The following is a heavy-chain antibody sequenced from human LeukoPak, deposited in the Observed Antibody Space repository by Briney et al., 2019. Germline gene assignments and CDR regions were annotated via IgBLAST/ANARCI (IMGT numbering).Heavy chain of an antibody. J-gene: IGHJ4*02. CDR1: GGSISSYY. Sequence: SETLSLTCTVSGGSISSYYWSWIRQSPGKGLEWIGYIYYSGSTNYNPSLKSRVTISVDTSKNQFSLKLSSVTAADTAVYYCARDSYYSSSSLGFDYWGQGTLVTVSS. V-gene: IGHV4-59*01. CDR3: ARDSYYSSSSLGFDY. D-gene: IGHD6-6*01. CDR2: IYYSGST.